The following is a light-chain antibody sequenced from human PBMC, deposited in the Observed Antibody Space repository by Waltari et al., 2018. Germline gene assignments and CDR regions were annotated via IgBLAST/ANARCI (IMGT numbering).Light chain of an antibody. J-gene: IGLJ1*01. Sequence: QSGLTQPASVSGSPGQSITISCTGASSDVGNYNLVSWYQQYPGQAPKLMVYEVTERTSGVSDRFSGSKSGNTASLTIFGLQSEDEADYYCCSYAGLGIYVFGTGTKVTVL. CDR3: CSYAGLGIYV. CDR2: EVT. V-gene: IGLV2-23*02. CDR1: SSDVGNYNL.